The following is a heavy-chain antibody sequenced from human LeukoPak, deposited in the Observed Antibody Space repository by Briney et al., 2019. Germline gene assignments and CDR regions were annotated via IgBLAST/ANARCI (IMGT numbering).Heavy chain of an antibody. J-gene: IGHJ4*02. CDR2: INWNGGST. CDR3: TSGYCSGGNCYRDYGGNVPFDC. D-gene: IGHD2-15*01. CDR1: GFTFDDYG. Sequence: GGSLRLSCAASGFTFDDYGMSWVRQAPAKGLEWVSGINWNGGSTGYADSVKGRFTISRDNAKNTLYLQMNSLRAEDTAVYYCTSGYCSGGNCYRDYGGNVPFDCWGQGILVTVSS. V-gene: IGHV3-20*04.